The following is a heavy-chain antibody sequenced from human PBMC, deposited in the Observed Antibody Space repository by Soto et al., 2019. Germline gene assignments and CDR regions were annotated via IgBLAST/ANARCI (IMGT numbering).Heavy chain of an antibody. D-gene: IGHD3-3*01. CDR2: IYYSGST. CDR1: GGSISSSSYY. J-gene: IGHJ5*02. CDR3: ARATYYDFWSGYSKTNWFDP. V-gene: IGHV4-39*01. Sequence: SETLSLTCTVSGGSISSSSYYWGWIRRPPGKGLEWIGSIYYSGSTYYNPSLKSRVTISVDTSKNQFSLKLSSVTAADTAVYYCARATYYDFWSGYSKTNWFDPWGQGTLVTVSS.